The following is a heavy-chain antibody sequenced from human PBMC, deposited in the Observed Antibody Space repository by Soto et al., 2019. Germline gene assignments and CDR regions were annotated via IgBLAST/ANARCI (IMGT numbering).Heavy chain of an antibody. Sequence: GGSLRIFSAASGFSYSSYAMHWVRQAPGKGLEWLAVISYDGINKYYADSVKGRFTISRDNSKNTLYLQMNSLRAEDTAVYYCARVKSAFDIWGQGTMVTVSS. J-gene: IGHJ3*02. V-gene: IGHV3-30-3*01. CDR1: GFSYSSYA. CDR2: ISYDGINK. CDR3: ARVKSAFDI.